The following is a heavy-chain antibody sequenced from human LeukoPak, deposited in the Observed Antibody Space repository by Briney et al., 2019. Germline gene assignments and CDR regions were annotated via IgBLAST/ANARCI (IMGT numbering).Heavy chain of an antibody. J-gene: IGHJ4*02. CDR1: GYRFARYY. CDR2: ITPGDGGT. CDR3: ATFTTVSTGDY. Sequence: VSVKVSCKASGYRFARYYMHWVRQAPGQGLEWMGIITPGDGGTTYAQKFEGRLNLTRDMSTSTVYMELSSLRSEDTAMYYCATFTTVSTGDYWGQGSLVAVST. V-gene: IGHV1-46*01. D-gene: IGHD4-17*01.